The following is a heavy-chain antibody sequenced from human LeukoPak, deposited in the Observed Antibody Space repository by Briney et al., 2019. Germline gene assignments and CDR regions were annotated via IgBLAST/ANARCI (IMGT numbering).Heavy chain of an antibody. D-gene: IGHD5-24*01. CDR1: GFTFTRSA. V-gene: IGHV3-30*04. CDR3: ARRIDGYNPDLGY. J-gene: IGHJ4*02. CDR2: ISNDGMRK. Sequence: GGSLRLSCAASGFTFTRSAMPWVRQPPGKGLEWMAVISNDGMRKFHADSVKGRFTISRDNSKNTLYLQMDSLTTEDTALYYGARRIDGYNPDLGYWRQGPLVTVSS.